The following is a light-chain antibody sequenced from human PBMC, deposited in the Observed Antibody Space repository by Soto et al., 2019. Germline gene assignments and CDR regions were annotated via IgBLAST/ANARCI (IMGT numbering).Light chain of an antibody. V-gene: IGLV2-8*01. CDR2: EVT. J-gene: IGLJ2*01. Sequence: QSALTQPPSASGSLGQSVTISCTGTSSDVGGYNYVSWHQQHPGKAPKLMIYEVTKRPSWVPDRFSGSKSGNTASLTVSGVQAEDEADYYCSSFAGGGNPVLFGGGTKLTVL. CDR3: SSFAGGGNPVL. CDR1: SSDVGGYNY.